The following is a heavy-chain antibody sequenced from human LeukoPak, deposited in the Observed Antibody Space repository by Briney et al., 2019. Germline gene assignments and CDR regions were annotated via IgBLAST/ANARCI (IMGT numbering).Heavy chain of an antibody. CDR1: GFTVSSNY. CDR2: IYSGGST. CDR3: ARDSVIGSSHYFDY. V-gene: IGHV3-53*01. D-gene: IGHD1-26*01. J-gene: IGHJ4*02. Sequence: QSGGSLRLSCAASGFTVSSNYMSWVRQAPGKGLEWVSFIYSGGSTYYADSVKGRFTISRDNSKNTLYLQMNSLRAEDTAVYYCARDSVIGSSHYFDYWGQGTLVTVSS.